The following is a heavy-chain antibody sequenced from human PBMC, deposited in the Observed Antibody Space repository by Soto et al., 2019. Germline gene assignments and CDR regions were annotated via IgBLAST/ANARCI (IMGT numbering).Heavy chain of an antibody. Sequence: PSEPLSLTCTVSGGSVSSGSYYWSWIRQPPGNGLEWIGYIYYSGSTNYNPSLKSRVTVSVDTSKNQFSLKLSSVTAADTAVYYGARVSSGRTEGWFYTCGQGPLVTVSS. CDR1: GGSVSSGSYY. CDR2: IYYSGST. CDR3: ARVSSGRTEGWFYT. D-gene: IGHD1-26*01. V-gene: IGHV4-61*01. J-gene: IGHJ5*02.